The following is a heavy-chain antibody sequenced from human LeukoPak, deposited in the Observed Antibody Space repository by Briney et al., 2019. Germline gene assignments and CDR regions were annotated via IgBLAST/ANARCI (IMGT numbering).Heavy chain of an antibody. CDR3: ARGVFGEGYYYYMDV. J-gene: IGHJ6*03. Sequence: SVKVSSTASGGTFTSYAISWVRQAPGQGLEWMGGIIPIFGTANYAQKFQGRVTITADKSTSTAYMELSSLRSEDTAVYYCARGVFGEGYYYYMDVWGKGTTVTVSS. CDR2: IIPIFGTA. V-gene: IGHV1-69*06. CDR1: GGTFTSYA. D-gene: IGHD3-10*01.